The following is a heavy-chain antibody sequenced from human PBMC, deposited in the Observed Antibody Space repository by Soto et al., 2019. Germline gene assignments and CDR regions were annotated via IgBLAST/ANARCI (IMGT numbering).Heavy chain of an antibody. V-gene: IGHV3-23*01. CDR3: AKDQVFADSYLYYYYMDV. CDR2: ISGSGGST. J-gene: IGHJ6*03. Sequence: EVQLLESGGGLVQPGGSLRLSCAASGFTFSSYAMSWVRQAPGKGLEWVSAISGSGGSTYYADSVKGRFTISRDNSKNTLYLQMHSLRAEDTAVYYCAKDQVFADSYLYYYYMDVWGKGTTVTVSS. CDR1: GFTFSSYA. D-gene: IGHD1-20*01.